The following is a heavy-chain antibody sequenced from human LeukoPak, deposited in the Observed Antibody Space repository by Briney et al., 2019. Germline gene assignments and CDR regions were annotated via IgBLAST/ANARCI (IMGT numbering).Heavy chain of an antibody. V-gene: IGHV3-23*01. CDR2: ASGSGGST. Sequence: GGSLRLSCTVSGFTFSNYAMGWVRRAPGKGLEWVSLASGSGGSTYYAASVEGRFTISKDNSENTLYLQMSNLRAEDTALYYCAKWGEYYDHVYAFDAWGQGTMVTVSS. CDR3: AKWGEYYDHVYAFDA. CDR1: GFTFSNYA. J-gene: IGHJ3*01. D-gene: IGHD3-16*01.